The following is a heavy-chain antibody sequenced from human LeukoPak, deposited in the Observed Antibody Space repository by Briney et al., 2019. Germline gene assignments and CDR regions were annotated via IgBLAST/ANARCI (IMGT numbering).Heavy chain of an antibody. J-gene: IGHJ4*02. CDR2: ISSSSSAV. Sequence: GGSLRLSCAASGFTFSHYSMNWVRQAPGKGLEWVSYISSSSSAVNYADSVKGRFTISRDNTKNSVYLQMNSLRAEDTSVYYCARGRDGYNPDYWGQGTLVTVSS. V-gene: IGHV3-48*04. D-gene: IGHD5-24*01. CDR1: GFTFSHYS. CDR3: ARGRDGYNPDY.